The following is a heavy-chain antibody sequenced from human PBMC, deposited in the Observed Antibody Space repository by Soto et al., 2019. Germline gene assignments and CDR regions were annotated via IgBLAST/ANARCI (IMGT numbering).Heavy chain of an antibody. D-gene: IGHD3-9*01. CDR2: IWYDGSNK. CDR3: ARSLGVLRYFDWLYGMDV. CDR1: GFTFSSYA. J-gene: IGHJ6*02. V-gene: IGHV3-33*08. Sequence: HPGGSLRLSCAASGFTFSSYAMNRVRQAPGKGLEWVAVIWYDGSNKYYADSVKGRLTISRDNSKNTLYLQMNSLRAEDTAVYYCARSLGVLRYFDWLYGMDVWGQGTTVTVSS.